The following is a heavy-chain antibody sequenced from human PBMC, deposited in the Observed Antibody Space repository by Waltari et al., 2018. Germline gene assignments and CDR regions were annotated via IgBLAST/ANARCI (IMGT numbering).Heavy chain of an antibody. Sequence: QVQLVQSGAEVKKPGSSVKVSCKASGGTFSSYVISWVRQAPGQGLEWMGGTIPIFGTANSAQNSQGRVRITADESTSTAYMELSSLGSEDTAVYYCARGGQGGFAGWFDPWGQGTLVTVSS. D-gene: IGHD3-10*01. CDR2: TIPIFGTA. V-gene: IGHV1-69*12. J-gene: IGHJ5*02. CDR3: ARGGQGGFAGWFDP. CDR1: GGTFSSYV.